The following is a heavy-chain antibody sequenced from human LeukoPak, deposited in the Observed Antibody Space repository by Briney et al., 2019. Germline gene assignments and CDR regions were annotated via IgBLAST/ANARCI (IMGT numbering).Heavy chain of an antibody. D-gene: IGHD2-15*01. Sequence: ASVKVSCKASGYTFTSYDINWVRQAPGKGLEWMGGFDPEDGETIYAQKFQGRVTMTEDTSTDTAYMELSSLRSEDTAVYYCATSRGVVAASPFDYWGQGTLVTVSS. J-gene: IGHJ4*02. CDR2: FDPEDGET. V-gene: IGHV1-24*01. CDR1: GYTFTSYD. CDR3: ATSRGVVAASPFDY.